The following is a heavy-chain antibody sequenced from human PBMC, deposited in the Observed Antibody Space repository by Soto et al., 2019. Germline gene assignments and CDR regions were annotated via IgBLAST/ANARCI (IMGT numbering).Heavy chain of an antibody. CDR3: AAKGGTWGAFDF. CDR2: IVVGSDKP. Sequence: SVKVSCKASGFTFSRSAVQWVRQARGQRLEWIGWIVVGSDKPNYAQKFQERVTITRDMSTSTAYMELSSLRSEDTAVYYCAAKGGTWGAFDFWCQGTLGTLSS. V-gene: IGHV1-58*01. D-gene: IGHD3-16*01. CDR1: GFTFSRSA. J-gene: IGHJ4*02.